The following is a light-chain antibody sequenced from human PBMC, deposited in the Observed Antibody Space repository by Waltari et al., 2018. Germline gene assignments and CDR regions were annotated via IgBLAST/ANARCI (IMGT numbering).Light chain of an antibody. CDR2: DAS. V-gene: IGKV3-20*01. J-gene: IGKJ1*01. CDR1: QSVRRA. CDR3: QHYVSLPAT. Sequence: EIVLPQPPRTLSLALGEAATLSCRASQSVRRALAWYQQKPCQAPRLLNYDASSRATGIPDRFSGSGSGTDFSLTISRLEAEDFAVYYCQHYVSLPATFGQGTKVEIK.